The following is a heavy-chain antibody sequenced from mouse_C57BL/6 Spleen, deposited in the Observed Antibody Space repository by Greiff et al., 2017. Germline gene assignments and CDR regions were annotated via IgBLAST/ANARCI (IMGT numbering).Heavy chain of an antibody. CDR3: VRERGRSYDLDY. CDR1: GFTFNTFS. V-gene: IGHV10-3*01. CDR2: IRSKSSNYAT. D-gene: IGHD1-1*01. J-gene: IGHJ2*01. Sequence: EVMLVESGGGLVQPKGSLKLSCAASGFTFNTFSMHWVRQAPGKGLEWIARIRSKSSNYATYYAASVKDRFIISRDASQSILYLQMNDLKAEDTAMYYCVRERGRSYDLDYWGQGTTLTVSS.